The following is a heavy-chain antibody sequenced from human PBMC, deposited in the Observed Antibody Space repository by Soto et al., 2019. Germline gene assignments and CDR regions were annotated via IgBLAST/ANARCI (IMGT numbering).Heavy chain of an antibody. CDR3: ARDLWDVRARGVPVLFQFDY. CDR2: ISSSSSYT. V-gene: IGHV3-11*05. CDR1: GFTFSDYY. J-gene: IGHJ4*02. D-gene: IGHD3-10*01. Sequence: PGGSLRLSCAASGFTFSDYYMSWIRQAPGKGLEWVSYISSSSSYTNYADSVKGRFTISRDNAKNSLYLQMNSLRAEDTAVYYCARDLWDVRARGVPVLFQFDYWGQGTLVTVSS.